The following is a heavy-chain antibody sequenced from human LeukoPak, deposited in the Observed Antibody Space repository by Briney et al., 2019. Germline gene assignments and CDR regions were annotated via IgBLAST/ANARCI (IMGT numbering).Heavy chain of an antibody. CDR1: GGSISSSNW. J-gene: IGHJ4*02. D-gene: IGHD2-15*01. CDR3: ARDRGDCSGGSCYLDY. CDR2: IYHSGST. V-gene: IGHV4-4*02. Sequence: SETLSLTCAVSGGSISSSNWWSWVRQPPGKGLEWIGEIYHSGSTNYNPSLKSRVTISVDKSKNQFSLKLCSVTAADTAVYYCARDRGDCSGGSCYLDYWGQGTLVTVSS.